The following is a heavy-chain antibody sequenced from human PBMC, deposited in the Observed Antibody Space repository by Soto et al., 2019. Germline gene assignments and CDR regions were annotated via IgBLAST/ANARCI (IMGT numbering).Heavy chain of an antibody. CDR3: ARHSVGGLLLYYFDY. J-gene: IGHJ4*02. D-gene: IGHD1-26*01. CDR1: GFTFSSYV. V-gene: IGHV3-30-3*01. CDR2: ISYDGSNK. Sequence: GGSLRLSCAASGFTFSSYVMHWVRQAPGKGLEWVAVISYDGSNKYYADSVKGRFTISRDNSKNTLYPQMNSLRAEDTAVYYCARHSVGGLLLYYFDYWGQGTLVTVS.